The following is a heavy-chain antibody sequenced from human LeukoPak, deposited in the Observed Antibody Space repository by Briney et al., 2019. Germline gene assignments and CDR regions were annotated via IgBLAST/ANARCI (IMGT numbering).Heavy chain of an antibody. CDR1: GGTFSSYA. CDR3: ARDSMATGDY. Sequence: ASVKVSCKASGGTFSSYAISWVRQAPGQGLEWMGRIIPIFGIANYAQKFRGRVTITADKSTSTAYMELSSLRSEDTAVYYCARDSMATGDYWGQGTLVTVSS. CDR2: IIPIFGIA. J-gene: IGHJ4*02. D-gene: IGHD5-24*01. V-gene: IGHV1-69*04.